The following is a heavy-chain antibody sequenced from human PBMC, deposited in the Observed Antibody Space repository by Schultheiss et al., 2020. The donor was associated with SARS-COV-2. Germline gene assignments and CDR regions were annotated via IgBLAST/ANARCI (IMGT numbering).Heavy chain of an antibody. V-gene: IGHV3-53*01. J-gene: IGHJ5*02. CDR3: AKAIAAPFYNWFDP. D-gene: IGHD6-6*01. CDR2: IYSCGST. CDR1: GFTFSDYY. Sequence: GGSLRLSCAASGFTFSDYYMSWIRQAPGKGLEWVSVIYSCGSTYYADSVKGRFTISRDNSKNTLYLQMNSLRAEDTAVYYCAKAIAAPFYNWFDPWGQGTLVTVSS.